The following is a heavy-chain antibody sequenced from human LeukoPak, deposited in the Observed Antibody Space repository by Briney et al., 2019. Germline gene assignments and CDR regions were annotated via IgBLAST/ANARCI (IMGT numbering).Heavy chain of an antibody. CDR3: AGSDTTGYSPREWDYWYFDL. CDR1: GFTFSSYG. D-gene: IGHD3-9*01. Sequence: GGSLRLSCAPSGFTFSSYGMHWVRQAPSKGLEWVAFTRYDGSNKYYADSVKGRFTISRDNSKNTLSLQMNSLRAEDTAVYFCAGSDTTGYSPREWDYWYFDLWGRGTLVTVSS. J-gene: IGHJ2*01. CDR2: TRYDGSNK. V-gene: IGHV3-30*02.